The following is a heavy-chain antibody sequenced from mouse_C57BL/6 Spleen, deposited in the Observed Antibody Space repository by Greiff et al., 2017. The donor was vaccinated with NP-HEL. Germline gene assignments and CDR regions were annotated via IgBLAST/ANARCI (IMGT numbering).Heavy chain of an antibody. Sequence: QVQLQQSGAELVRPGASVTLSCKASGYTFTDYEMHWVKQTPVHGLEWIGAIDPETGGTAYNQKFKGKAILTADKSSSTAYMELRSLTSEDSAVYYCTRPYGYDDGTFDYWGQGTTLTVSS. V-gene: IGHV1-15*01. J-gene: IGHJ2*01. CDR2: IDPETGGT. D-gene: IGHD2-2*01. CDR3: TRPYGYDDGTFDY. CDR1: GYTFTDYE.